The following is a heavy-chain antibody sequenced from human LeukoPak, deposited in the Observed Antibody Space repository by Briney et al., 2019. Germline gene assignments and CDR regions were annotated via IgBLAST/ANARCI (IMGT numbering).Heavy chain of an antibody. Sequence: ASVKVSCKASGYTVTSYGISWVRLAPGQGLEWMGWISAYNGNTNYTQKLQGRVTMTTDTSTSTAYMELRSLRSDDTAVYYCAAGDYNDSRGYYHLGYFDYWGQGTLVTVSS. V-gene: IGHV1-18*01. CDR2: ISAYNGNT. CDR1: GYTVTSYG. J-gene: IGHJ4*02. CDR3: AAGDYNDSRGYYHLGYFDY. D-gene: IGHD3-22*01.